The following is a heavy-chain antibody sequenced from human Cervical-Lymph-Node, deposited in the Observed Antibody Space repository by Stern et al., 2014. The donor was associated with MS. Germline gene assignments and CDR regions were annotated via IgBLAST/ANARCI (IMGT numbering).Heavy chain of an antibody. Sequence: QLQLQESGPGLVKPSQTLSLACTVSGGSISSGGYYWSWIRQHPGKGMEWIGYIYYSGSTYYNPSLKSLVTISVDTSKNQFSLKLSSVTAADTAVYYCARGRGATPYFDYWGQGTLVTVSS. D-gene: IGHD4/OR15-4a*01. CDR3: ARGRGATPYFDY. CDR2: IYYSGST. CDR1: GGSISSGGYY. J-gene: IGHJ4*02. V-gene: IGHV4-31*01.